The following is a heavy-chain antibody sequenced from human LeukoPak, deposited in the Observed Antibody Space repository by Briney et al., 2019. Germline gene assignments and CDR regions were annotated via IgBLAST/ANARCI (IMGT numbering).Heavy chain of an antibody. CDR1: GGSISSSIHY. D-gene: IGHD6-13*01. V-gene: IGHV4-39*01. CDR2: IYYGGST. J-gene: IGHJ6*03. CDR3: VRHVQGSSWYEGLGYYSYYYIDV. Sequence: SETLSLTCTVSGGSISSSIHYWGWIRQSPGKGLEWIRNIYYGGSTYYTPSLKSRVTISVDTSESQFSLELSSVTAADTAVYYCVRHVQGSSWYEGLGYYSYYYIDVWGKGTTVTVSS.